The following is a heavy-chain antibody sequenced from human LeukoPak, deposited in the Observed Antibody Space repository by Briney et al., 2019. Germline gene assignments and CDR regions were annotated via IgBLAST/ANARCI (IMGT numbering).Heavy chain of an antibody. J-gene: IGHJ6*02. CDR3: ARGSSCSSTSCYRAGMDV. Sequence: SQTLSLTCTVSGGSISSGGYYWSWIRQHPGKGLEWIGYIYCSGSTYYNPSLKSRVTISVDTSKNQFSLKLSSVTAADTAVYYCARGSSCSSTSCYRAGMDVWGQGTTVTVSS. CDR1: GGSISSGGYY. CDR2: IYCSGST. D-gene: IGHD2-2*01. V-gene: IGHV4-31*03.